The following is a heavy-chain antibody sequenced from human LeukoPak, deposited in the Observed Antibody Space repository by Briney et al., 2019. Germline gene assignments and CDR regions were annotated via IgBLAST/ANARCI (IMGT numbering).Heavy chain of an antibody. V-gene: IGHV4-31*03. CDR3: ARGGYDSGTLFDY. J-gene: IGHJ4*02. CDR2: IYYSGST. CDR1: GGSISSGGYY. Sequence: SQTLSLTCTVSGGSISSGGYYWSWIRQHPGKGLEWIGYIYYSGSTYYNPSLKSRVTISVDTSKNQFSLKLSSVTAADTAVYYCARGGYDSGTLFDYWGQGTLVTVSS. D-gene: IGHD3-3*01.